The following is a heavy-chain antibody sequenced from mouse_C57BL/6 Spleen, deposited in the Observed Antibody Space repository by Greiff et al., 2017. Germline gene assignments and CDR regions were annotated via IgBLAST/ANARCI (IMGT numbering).Heavy chain of an antibody. CDR2: ISYDGSN. D-gene: IGHD2-3*01. CDR3: ARASDGYFY. Sequence: ESGPGLVKPSQSLSLTCSVTGYSITSGYYWNWIRQFPGNKLEWMGYISYDGSNNYNPSLKNRISITRDTSKNQFFLKLNSVTTEDTATYYGARASDGYFYWGQGTTLTVSS. CDR1: GYSITSGYY. V-gene: IGHV3-6*01. J-gene: IGHJ2*01.